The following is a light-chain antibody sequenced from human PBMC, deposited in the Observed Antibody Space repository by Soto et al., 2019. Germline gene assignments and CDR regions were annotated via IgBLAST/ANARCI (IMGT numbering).Light chain of an antibody. CDR1: SSDVGGYNY. CDR3: SSYAGSNNLGVV. Sequence: QPVLTQPPSASGSPGQSVTISCTGTSSDVGGYNYVSWYQQHPGKAPKLMIYEVSKRPSGVPDRFSGSKSGNTASLTVSGLQAGDGVDYYCSSYAGSNNLGVVFGGGTKLTVL. V-gene: IGLV2-8*01. J-gene: IGLJ2*01. CDR2: EVS.